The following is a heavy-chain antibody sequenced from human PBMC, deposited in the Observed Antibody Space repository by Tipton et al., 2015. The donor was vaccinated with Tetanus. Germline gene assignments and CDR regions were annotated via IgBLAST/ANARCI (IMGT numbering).Heavy chain of an antibody. Sequence: SLRLSCVASGFIVSSHYMSWVRQAPGKGLEWVSVMYSGGDTYYVDSVKGRFSISRDNAKNTLYLQMNSLRVEDTAVYYCARVANRSRRRGYDLWGQGKMVIVSS. CDR1: GFIVSSHY. CDR2: MYSGGDT. V-gene: IGHV3-53*01. CDR3: ARVANRSRRRGYDL. J-gene: IGHJ3*01. D-gene: IGHD3-16*01.